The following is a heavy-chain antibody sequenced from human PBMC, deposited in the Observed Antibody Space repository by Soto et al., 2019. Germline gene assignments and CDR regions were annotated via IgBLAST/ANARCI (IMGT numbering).Heavy chain of an antibody. J-gene: IGHJ5*02. V-gene: IGHV3-7*03. CDR1: GFTFSSYW. Sequence: PVGSLRLSCAASGFTFSSYWMSWVRQAPGKGLEWVANIKQDGSEKYYVDSVKGRFTISRDNAKNSLYLQMNSLRAEDTAVYYCVTNNIPGQEWFDPWGQGTLVTVS. CDR3: VTNNIPGQEWFDP. D-gene: IGHD1-1*01. CDR2: IKQDGSEK.